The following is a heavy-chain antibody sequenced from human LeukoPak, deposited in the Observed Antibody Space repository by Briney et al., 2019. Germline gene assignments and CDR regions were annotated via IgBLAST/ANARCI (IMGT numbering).Heavy chain of an antibody. CDR3: ARDNYYGSGGNDY. D-gene: IGHD3-10*01. CDR2: IIPSDGFT. CDR1: GYTFTGYY. V-gene: IGHV1-46*01. J-gene: IGHJ4*02. Sequence: ASVKVSCKASGYTFTGYYMHWVRQAPGQGLEWMGMIIPSDGFTSYAQKFQGRVTMTRDMSTSTVYMELSSLRSDDTAVYYCARDNYYGSGGNDYWGQGTLVTVSS.